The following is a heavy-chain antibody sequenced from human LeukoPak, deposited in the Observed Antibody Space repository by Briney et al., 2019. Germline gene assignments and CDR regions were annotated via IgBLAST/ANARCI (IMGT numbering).Heavy chain of an antibody. CDR3: ARESTYYAILNERYFDY. CDR2: IQDSGSA. Sequence: SETPSLTCTVSDGSISTFYWNWIRQPPGKGLEWIGYIQDSGSANYNPSLKSRVEMSVDTSKNQFSLKLRSVTAADTAVYYCARESTYYAILNERYFDYWGQGILVTVST. CDR1: DGSISTFY. V-gene: IGHV4-59*01. J-gene: IGHJ4*02. D-gene: IGHD3-9*01.